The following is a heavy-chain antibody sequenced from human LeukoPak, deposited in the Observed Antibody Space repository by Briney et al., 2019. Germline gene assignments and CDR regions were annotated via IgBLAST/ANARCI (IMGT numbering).Heavy chain of an antibody. J-gene: IGHJ4*02. Sequence: GGSLRLSCTASEFTVSRNYMLWVRQAPGKGLEWVSLIFSNGDTHYADSVKGRFTISRDTSKNTVSLQMNSLRVEDTAMYYGTRDRMNYWGQGTLVTVSS. CDR1: EFTVSRNY. CDR2: IFSNGDT. V-gene: IGHV3-53*01. CDR3: TRDRMNY.